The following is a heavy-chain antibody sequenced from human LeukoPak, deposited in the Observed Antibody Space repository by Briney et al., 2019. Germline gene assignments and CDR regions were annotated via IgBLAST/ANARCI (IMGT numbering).Heavy chain of an antibody. J-gene: IGHJ3*02. CDR1: GFTFSSYG. Sequence: PGGSLRLSCAASGFTFSSYGMHWVRQAPGKGLEWVAVISYDGSNKYYADSVKGRFTISRDNSKNTLYLQMNSLRAEDTAVCYCAKAECPMVRGVICAFDIWGQGTMITVSS. V-gene: IGHV3-30*18. CDR3: AKAECPMVRGVICAFDI. CDR2: ISYDGSNK. D-gene: IGHD3-10*01.